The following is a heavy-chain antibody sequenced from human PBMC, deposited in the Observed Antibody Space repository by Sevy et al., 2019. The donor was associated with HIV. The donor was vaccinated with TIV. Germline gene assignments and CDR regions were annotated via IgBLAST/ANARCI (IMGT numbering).Heavy chain of an antibody. D-gene: IGHD6-13*01. CDR3: VRAIGAAGSY. J-gene: IGHJ4*02. Sequence: GGSLRLSCEASGFTFSRYWMSWVRQAPGKGLEWVANIKEDGSVKYYVDSVKGRFTISRDNAKNSVYLQMNSLRAEDTALYYCVRAIGAAGSYWGQGTLVTVSS. V-gene: IGHV3-7*01. CDR1: GFTFSRYW. CDR2: IKEDGSVK.